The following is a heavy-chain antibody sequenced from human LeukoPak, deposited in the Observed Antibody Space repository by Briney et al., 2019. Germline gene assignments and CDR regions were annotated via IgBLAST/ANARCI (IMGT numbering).Heavy chain of an antibody. CDR3: TTDDQSSRKSCFGPNYYYGLAV. V-gene: IGHV3-15*01. Sequence: GGSLRLSCAASGFTFTHAWMTWVRQAPGKGLEWVGRIKSNSHGSSSDYAAPVKGSFTIAGDDSKKTLYLQMHSLKTEDTADYYCTTDDQSSRKSCFGPNYYYGLAVWGQGTTVSVSS. CDR1: GFTFTHAW. J-gene: IGHJ6*02. CDR2: IKSNSHGSSS. D-gene: IGHD2-2*01.